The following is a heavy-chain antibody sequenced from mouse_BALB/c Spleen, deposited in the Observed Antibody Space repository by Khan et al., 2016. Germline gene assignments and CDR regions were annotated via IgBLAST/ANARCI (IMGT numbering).Heavy chain of an antibody. CDR1: GYTLANYG. J-gene: IGHJ1*01. CDR3: ASDFGNYGYFDV. CDR2: INTYTGEP. Sequence: QIQLVQSGPELKKPGETVKISCKASGYTLANYGVIWVKQAPGKGLKWMVWINTYTGEPIYADDFKGRFAFSLETSASIVYLEINNLKNEDTATYFCASDFGNYGYFDVWGAGTTVTVSS. V-gene: IGHV9-3-1*01. D-gene: IGHD2-1*01.